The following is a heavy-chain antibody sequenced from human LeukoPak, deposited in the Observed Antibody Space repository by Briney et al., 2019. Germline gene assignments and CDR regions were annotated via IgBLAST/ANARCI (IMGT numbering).Heavy chain of an antibody. CDR2: INWNGGST. V-gene: IGHV3-20*04. CDR1: GFTFDDYG. Sequence: GGSLRLSCAASGFTFDDYGMSWVRQAPGKGLEWVSGINWNGGSTGYADSVKGRFTISRDNAKNSLYLQMNSLRAEDTAVYYCARDRSDFWSGYYGYWGQGTLVTVSS. CDR3: ARDRSDFWSGYYGY. J-gene: IGHJ4*02. D-gene: IGHD3-3*01.